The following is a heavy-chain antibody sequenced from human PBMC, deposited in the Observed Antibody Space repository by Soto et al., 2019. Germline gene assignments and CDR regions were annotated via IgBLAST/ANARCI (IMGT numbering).Heavy chain of an antibody. J-gene: IGHJ6*02. V-gene: IGHV4-4*02. CDR1: GGSISSSNW. Sequence: XETLSLTCAVSGGSISSSNWWSCVRQPPGKGLEWIGEIYHSGSTNYNPSLKSRVTISVDKSKNQFSLKLSSVTAADTAVYYCARANGDYFGYYGMDVWGQGTTVTVSS. CDR3: ARANGDYFGYYGMDV. CDR2: IYHSGST. D-gene: IGHD4-17*01.